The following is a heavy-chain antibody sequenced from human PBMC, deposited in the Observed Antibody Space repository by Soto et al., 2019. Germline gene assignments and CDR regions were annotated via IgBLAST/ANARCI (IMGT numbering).Heavy chain of an antibody. CDR2: INTDGTRT. CDR3: ARVKSGSYDWSDP. J-gene: IGHJ5*02. Sequence: PGGSLRLSCAASGFTFNNYWMHWVRQAPGKGLMWVSRINTDGTRTTYADSVKGRFAISRDNAKNTVYLQMNSLRADDTAVYFCARVKSGSYDWSDPWAREPWSPSPQ. V-gene: IGHV3-74*01. D-gene: IGHD3-10*01. CDR1: GFTFNNYW.